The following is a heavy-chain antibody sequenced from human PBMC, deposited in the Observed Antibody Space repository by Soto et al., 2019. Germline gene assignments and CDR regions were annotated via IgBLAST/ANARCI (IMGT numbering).Heavy chain of an antibody. D-gene: IGHD6-19*01. CDR3: AKTRADSPGWPADV. V-gene: IGHV3-30*18. J-gene: IGHJ4*02. CDR1: GFTFSSYG. CDR2: ISYDGSNK. Sequence: VGSLRLSCAASGFTFSSYGMHWGRQAPGKGLEWVAVISYDGSNKYYADSVKGRFTISRDNSKNTLYLQMNSRRAKDTAVYYCAKTRADSPGWPADVWGQGTLVTVSS.